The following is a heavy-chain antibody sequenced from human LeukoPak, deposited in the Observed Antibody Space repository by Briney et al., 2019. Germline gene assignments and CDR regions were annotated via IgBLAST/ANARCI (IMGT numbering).Heavy chain of an antibody. CDR3: ARDNYFYYYMDV. J-gene: IGHJ6*03. V-gene: IGHV3-48*01. CDR1: GFTFSSYS. CDR2: ISSSSTI. Sequence: GGSLRLSCAASGFTFSSYSMNWVRQAPGKGLEWVSYISSSSTIYYADSVKGRFTISRDNAKNSLYLQMNSLRAEDTAVYYCARDNYFYYYMDVWGKGTTVTISS.